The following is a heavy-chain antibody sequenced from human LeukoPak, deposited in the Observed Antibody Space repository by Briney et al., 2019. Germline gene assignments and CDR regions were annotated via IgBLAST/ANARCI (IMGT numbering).Heavy chain of an antibody. Sequence: GGSLRLSCAASGFTFSSYSMHWVRQAPGKGLEWVSFICSSSGYIYYADSVKGRFTISRDNAKNSLYLQLNSPRAEDTAIYYCVKEGSYYLDVWGKGTTVTVSS. V-gene: IGHV3-21*04. J-gene: IGHJ6*03. CDR3: VKEGSYYLDV. CDR1: GFTFSSYS. CDR2: ICSSSGYI.